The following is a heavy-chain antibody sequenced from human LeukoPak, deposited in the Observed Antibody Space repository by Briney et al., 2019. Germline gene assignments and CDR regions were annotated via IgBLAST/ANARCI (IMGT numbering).Heavy chain of an antibody. J-gene: IGHJ3*02. Sequence: SETLSLTCTVSGGSISGYFWSWIRQSPGMGLEWIGYIYYSGSTTYNPSLKSRVTISVDTSKNQFFLKLDSVTAADTAVYYCARDKGGPVDAFDIWGQGTMVTVSS. CDR3: ARDKGGPVDAFDI. D-gene: IGHD1-26*01. V-gene: IGHV4-59*12. CDR1: GGSISGYF. CDR2: IYYSGST.